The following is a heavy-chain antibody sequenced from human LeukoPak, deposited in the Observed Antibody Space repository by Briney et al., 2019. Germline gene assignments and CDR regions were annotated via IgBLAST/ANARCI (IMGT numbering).Heavy chain of an antibody. V-gene: IGHV3-30*18. D-gene: IGHD5-18*01. CDR2: ISYDGSDK. CDR3: AKGTNTAMAPGDY. J-gene: IGHJ4*02. Sequence: PGGSLRLSCAASGFTFSSYGMHWARQAPGKGLEWVAVISYDGSDKYYADSVKGRFTISRDNSKNTLYLQMNSLRAEDTAVYYCAKGTNTAMAPGDYWGQGTLVTVSS. CDR1: GFTFSSYG.